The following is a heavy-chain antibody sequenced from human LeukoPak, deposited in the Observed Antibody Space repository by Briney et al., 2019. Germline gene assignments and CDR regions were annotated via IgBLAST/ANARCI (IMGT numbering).Heavy chain of an antibody. Sequence: GGSLRLSCAASGFTFSSYGMHWVRQAPGKGLEWVAVIWYDGSNKYYADSVKGRFTISRDNSKNTLYLQMNSLRAEDTAVYYCAKDRDRPDYYDSSGYPKSPLDYWGQGTLVTVSS. V-gene: IGHV3-33*06. CDR2: IWYDGSNK. CDR3: AKDRDRPDYYDSSGYPKSPLDY. CDR1: GFTFSSYG. J-gene: IGHJ4*02. D-gene: IGHD3-22*01.